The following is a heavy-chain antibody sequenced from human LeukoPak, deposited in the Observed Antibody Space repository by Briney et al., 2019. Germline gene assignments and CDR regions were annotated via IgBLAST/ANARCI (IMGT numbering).Heavy chain of an antibody. V-gene: IGHV3-7*01. Sequence: GGSLRLSCGASGFIFSNYWTSWVRQVPGKGLEWVANMKQDGREKYLVDSVKGRFTISRDNAKNSLYLQMNSLRAEDTAVYYCAKGSGSGSYYLDYWGQGTLVTVSS. CDR1: GFIFSNYW. CDR2: MKQDGREK. J-gene: IGHJ4*02. D-gene: IGHD3-10*01. CDR3: AKGSGSGSYYLDY.